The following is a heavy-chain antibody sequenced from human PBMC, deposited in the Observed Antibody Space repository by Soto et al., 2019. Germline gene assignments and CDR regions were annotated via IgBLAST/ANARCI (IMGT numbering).Heavy chain of an antibody. J-gene: IGHJ6*02. Sequence: GASVKVSCKASGYTFTSYYMHWVRQAPGQGLEWMGIINPSGGSTSYAQKFQGRVTMTRDTSTSTVYMELSSLRSEDTALFYCASATLHDDFWSGYYAGVEDYYYYYGMDVWG. D-gene: IGHD3-3*01. V-gene: IGHV1-46*01. CDR1: GYTFTSYY. CDR3: ASATLHDDFWSGYYAGVEDYYYYYGMDV. CDR2: INPSGGST.